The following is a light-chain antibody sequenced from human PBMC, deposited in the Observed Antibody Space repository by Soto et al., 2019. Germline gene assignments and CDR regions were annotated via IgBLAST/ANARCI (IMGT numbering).Light chain of an antibody. CDR3: QQYNSYSPV. CDR2: KAS. Sequence: DIQMTQSPSTLSASVGDRVTITCRASQSISSWLAWYQQKPGKAPKLLIYKASSLESGAPSRFSGSGSGTEFTLTISSLQPDDFATYYCQQYNSYSPVFGQGTRLEIK. CDR1: QSISSW. J-gene: IGKJ5*01. V-gene: IGKV1-5*03.